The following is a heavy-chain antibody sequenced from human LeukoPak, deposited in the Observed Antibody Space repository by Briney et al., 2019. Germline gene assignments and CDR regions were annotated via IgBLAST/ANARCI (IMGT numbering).Heavy chain of an antibody. D-gene: IGHD4-17*01. CDR3: ARDHAADYGDYGAFDY. CDR1: GFTFSSYA. Sequence: PGGSLRLSCAPSGFTFSSYAMHWVRQAPGRGLEWVAVISYGGSNKYYADSVKGRFTISRDNSKTTLYLQTNSLRAEDTAVYYCARDHAADYGDYGAFDYWGQGTLVTVSS. V-gene: IGHV3-30-3*01. J-gene: IGHJ4*02. CDR2: ISYGGSNK.